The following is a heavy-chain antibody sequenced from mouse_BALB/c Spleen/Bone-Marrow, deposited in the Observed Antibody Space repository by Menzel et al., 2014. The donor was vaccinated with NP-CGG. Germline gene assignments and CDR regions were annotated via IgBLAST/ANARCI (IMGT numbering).Heavy chain of an antibody. V-gene: IGHV5-6-5*01. D-gene: IGHD2-3*01. CDR3: ARGLYDGYENWCFDV. Sequence: EVNVVESGGGLVKPGGSLKLSCAAPGFTFSSYAMSWVRQTPEKRLEWVASITSGGSTYYPDSVKGRFTISRDNARNILYLQMSSLRSEDMAMYYCARGLYDGYENWCFDVWGAGTTVTVSS. CDR1: GFTFSSYA. CDR2: ITSGGST. J-gene: IGHJ1*01.